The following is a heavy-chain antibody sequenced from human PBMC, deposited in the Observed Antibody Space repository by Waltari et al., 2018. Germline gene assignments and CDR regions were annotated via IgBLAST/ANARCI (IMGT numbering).Heavy chain of an antibody. V-gene: IGHV4-61*02. CDR1: GGSISSGSYY. D-gene: IGHD4-4*01. CDR3: ARFYSLNWFDP. J-gene: IGHJ5*02. CDR2: IYTSGST. Sequence: QVQLQESGPGLVKPSQTLSLTCTVSGGSISSGSYYWSWIRQPAGKGLEWIGRIYTSGSTNYNPSLKSRVTISVDTSKNQFSLKLSSVTAADTAVYYCARFYSLNWFDPWGQGTLVTVSS.